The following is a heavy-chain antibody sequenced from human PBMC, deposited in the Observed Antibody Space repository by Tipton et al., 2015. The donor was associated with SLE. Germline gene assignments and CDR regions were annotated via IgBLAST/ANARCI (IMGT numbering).Heavy chain of an antibody. CDR3: AGGPMVRGVLAFDI. Sequence: TLSLTCAVYGGSFSGYYWSWIRQPPGKGLEWIGEINHSGSTNYNPSLKSRVTISVDTSKNQFSLKLSSVTAADTAVYYCAGGPMVRGVLAFDIWGQGTMVTVSS. V-gene: IGHV4-34*01. J-gene: IGHJ3*02. CDR1: GGSFSGYY. D-gene: IGHD3-10*01. CDR2: INHSGST.